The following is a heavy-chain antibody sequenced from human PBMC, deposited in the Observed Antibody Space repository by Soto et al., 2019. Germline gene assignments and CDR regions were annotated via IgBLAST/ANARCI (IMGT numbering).Heavy chain of an antibody. CDR1: GFTFSSYA. V-gene: IGHV3-23*01. Sequence: GGSLRLSCAASGFTFSSYAMSWVRQAPGKGFEWVSAISGSGGSTYYADSVKGRFTISRDNSKNTLYLQMNSLRAEDTAVYYCATDSYSSSWLYWGQGTLVTVSS. D-gene: IGHD6-13*01. J-gene: IGHJ4*02. CDR2: ISGSGGST. CDR3: ATDSYSSSWLY.